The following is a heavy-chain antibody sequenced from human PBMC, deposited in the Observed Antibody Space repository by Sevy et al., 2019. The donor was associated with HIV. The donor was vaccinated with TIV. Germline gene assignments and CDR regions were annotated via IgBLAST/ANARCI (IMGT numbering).Heavy chain of an antibody. J-gene: IGHJ4*02. D-gene: IGHD2-2*01. Sequence: GGSLRLSCAASGFTFSSHSMNWVRQAPGKGLEWVSSISSSSSYIYYADSVKGRFTISRDNAKNSLYLQMNSLRAEDTAVYYCARGDCSSTSCSHYFDYWGQGTLVTVSS. CDR3: ARGDCSSTSCSHYFDY. CDR2: ISSSSSYI. V-gene: IGHV3-21*01. CDR1: GFTFSSHS.